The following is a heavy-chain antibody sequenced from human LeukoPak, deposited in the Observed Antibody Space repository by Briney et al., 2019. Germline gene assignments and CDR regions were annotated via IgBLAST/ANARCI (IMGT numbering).Heavy chain of an antibody. Sequence: QPGGSLRLSCAASGFTFSSYGMHWVRQAPGKGLEWVAVISYDVGKKYYADSVKGRFTISRDNSKNTLYLQMNSLRAEDTAVYYCARDLGQYYDTSDNWFDPWGQGTLVTVSS. J-gene: IGHJ5*02. CDR1: GFTFSSYG. CDR2: ISYDVGKK. D-gene: IGHD3-22*01. CDR3: ARDLGQYYDTSDNWFDP. V-gene: IGHV3-30*03.